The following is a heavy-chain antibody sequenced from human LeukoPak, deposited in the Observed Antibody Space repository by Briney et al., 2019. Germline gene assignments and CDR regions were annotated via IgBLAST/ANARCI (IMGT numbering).Heavy chain of an antibody. D-gene: IGHD2-15*01. Sequence: PSETLSLTCTVSGGSISSYYWSWIRQPPGKGLEWIGYIYYSGSTNYNPSLKSRVTISVDTSKNQFSLKLSSVTAADTAVYYCAGAHDIVVVVAATHDAFDIWGQGTMVTVSS. CDR1: GGSISSYY. V-gene: IGHV4-59*01. J-gene: IGHJ3*02. CDR2: IYYSGST. CDR3: AGAHDIVVVVAATHDAFDI.